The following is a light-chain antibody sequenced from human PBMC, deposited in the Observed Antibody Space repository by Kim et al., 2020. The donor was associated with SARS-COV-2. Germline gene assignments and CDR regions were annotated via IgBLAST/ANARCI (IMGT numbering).Light chain of an antibody. J-gene: IGKJ2*01. CDR3: QQYASSPGT. CDR2: GAS. CDR1: QSVSSSY. Sequence: EIVLTQSPDTLSLSPGERATLSCRASQSVSSSYLAWYQQKPGQAPRLLIYGASSRATGIPDRFSGSGSGTDFTLTISRLEPEDFAVYYCQQYASSPGTFGQGTKLEI. V-gene: IGKV3-20*01.